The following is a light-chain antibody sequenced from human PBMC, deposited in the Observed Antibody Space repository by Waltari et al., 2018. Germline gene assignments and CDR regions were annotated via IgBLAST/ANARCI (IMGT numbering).Light chain of an antibody. CDR1: QSVSYNVNNKNY. J-gene: IGKJ1*01. CDR3: QQYYASPPT. CDR2: WAS. V-gene: IGKV4-1*01. Sequence: DIVMTQSPDSLTVSLGERATINCRSSQSVSYNVNNKNYLGWYQHKTGQPPKLLISWASTREFGVPDRFSGSGSGTDFTLTISSLQAEDVAVYYCQQYYASPPTFGQGTKVEIK.